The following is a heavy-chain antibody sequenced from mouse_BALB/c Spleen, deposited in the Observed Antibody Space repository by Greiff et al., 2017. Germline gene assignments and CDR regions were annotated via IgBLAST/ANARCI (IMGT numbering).Heavy chain of an antibody. D-gene: IGHD2-14*01. J-gene: IGHJ2*01. CDR1: GFTFNGYC. CDR3: YECDKRYDAGDY. CDR2: IVPGSGDT. V-gene: IGHV14-4*02. Sequence: VQLQQSGAELVRPGASVKLSCTASGFTFNGYCMHWVKQRPEQGLEWIGRIVPGSGDTEYAPKFQGKATMTADTSANTAYLQLSSLTSEDTAVYYCYECDKRYDAGDYWGQGTTLTVSA.